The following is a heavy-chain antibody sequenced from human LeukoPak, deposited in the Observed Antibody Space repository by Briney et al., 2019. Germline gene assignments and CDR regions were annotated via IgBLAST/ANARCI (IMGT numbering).Heavy chain of an antibody. V-gene: IGHV1-18*01. CDR3: ARGGSGSYYARGGDY. CDR1: GYTFSSYG. D-gene: IGHD3-10*01. CDR2: ISGYNGNT. Sequence: ASVKVSCKASGYTFSSYGISWVRQAPGQGLEWMGWISGYNGNTNYAQKLQGRVTVTTDTSTSTAYMELRSLRSDDTAVYYCARGGSGSYYARGGDYWGQGTLVTVSS. J-gene: IGHJ4*02.